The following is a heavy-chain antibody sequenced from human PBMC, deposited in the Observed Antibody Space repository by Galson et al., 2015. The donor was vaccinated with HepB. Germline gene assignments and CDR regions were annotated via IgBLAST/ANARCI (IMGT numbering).Heavy chain of an antibody. CDR2: IGQDGSSK. Sequence: SLRLSCAASGFTFSSYWMNWVRQAPGKGLEWVAHIGQDGSSKYYVDSVKGRFSISRDNAKDSVYLQLDSLRAEDTAVYYCARRISLVRGIITKPDYYYGMDVWGQGTTVTVAS. J-gene: IGHJ6*02. CDR1: GFTFSSYW. D-gene: IGHD3-10*01. CDR3: ARRISLVRGIITKPDYYYGMDV. V-gene: IGHV3-7*03.